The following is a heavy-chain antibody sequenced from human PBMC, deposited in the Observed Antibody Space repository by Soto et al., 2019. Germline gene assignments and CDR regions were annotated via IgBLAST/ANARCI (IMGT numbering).Heavy chain of an antibody. D-gene: IGHD6-19*01. CDR1: GFTFSNCW. CDR3: ARSCSGRYGLWDY. CDR2: INSDGSTT. Sequence: GGSLRLSCAASGFTFSNCWMHWVRQAPGKGLVWVSHINSDGSTTAYGDSVNGRFTISRDNAKNTLYLQMNNLRAEDTAMYFCARSCSGRYGLWDYWGQGTLVTVSS. V-gene: IGHV3-74*03. J-gene: IGHJ4*02.